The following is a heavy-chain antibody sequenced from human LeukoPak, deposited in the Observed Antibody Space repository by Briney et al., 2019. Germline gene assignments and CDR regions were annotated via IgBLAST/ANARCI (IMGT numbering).Heavy chain of an antibody. Sequence: ASVKVSCKASGYTFTSYGISWVRQAPGPGLEWRGWIGAYNGNTKDAQKLQGRVTMPTETSTSPAYMELRSLRSDDTAVYYWARDDLCTSGSCYKPFDIWGQGTMVTVSS. CDR2: IGAYNGNT. CDR1: GYTFTSYG. D-gene: IGHD2-2*02. J-gene: IGHJ3*02. CDR3: ARDDLCTSGSCYKPFDI. V-gene: IGHV1-18*01.